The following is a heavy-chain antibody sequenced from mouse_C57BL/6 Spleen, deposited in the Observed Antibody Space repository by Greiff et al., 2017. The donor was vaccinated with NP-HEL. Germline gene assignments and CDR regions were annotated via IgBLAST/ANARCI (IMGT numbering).Heavy chain of an antibody. D-gene: IGHD1-1*01. CDR3: TRGMGYYYGSSYHWYFDV. J-gene: IGHJ1*03. V-gene: IGHV1-5*01. CDR2: IYPGNSDT. CDR1: GYTFTSYW. Sequence: VQLKESGTVLARPGASVKMSCKTSGYTFTSYWMHWVKQRPGQGLEWIGAIYPGNSDTSYNQKFKGKAKLTAVTSASTAYMELSSLTNEDSAVYYGTRGMGYYYGSSYHWYFDVWGTGTTVTISS.